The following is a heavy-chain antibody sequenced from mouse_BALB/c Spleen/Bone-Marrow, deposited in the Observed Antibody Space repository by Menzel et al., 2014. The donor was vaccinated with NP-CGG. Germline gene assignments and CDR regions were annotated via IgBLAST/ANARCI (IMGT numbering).Heavy chain of an antibody. CDR3: ARDYYGSSYPFDY. Sequence: EVHLVESGGGLVKPGGSLKLSCAASGFTFGDYYMYWVRQTPEKRLEWVATISDGGSYTYYPDSVKGRFTISRDNAKNTLYLQMSSLKSEDTAMYYCARDYYGSSYPFDYWGQGTTLTVSS. CDR1: GFTFGDYY. V-gene: IGHV5-4*02. D-gene: IGHD1-1*01. CDR2: ISDGGSYT. J-gene: IGHJ2*01.